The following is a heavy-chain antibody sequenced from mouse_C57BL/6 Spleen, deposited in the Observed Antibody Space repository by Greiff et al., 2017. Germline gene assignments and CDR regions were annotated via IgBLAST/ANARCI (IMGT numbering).Heavy chain of an antibody. J-gene: IGHJ2*01. D-gene: IGHD2-2*01. CDR1: GYAFTNYL. Sequence: VKLQESGAELVRPGTSVKVSCKASGYAFTNYLIEWVKQRPGQGLEWIGVINPGSGGTNYNEKFKGKATLTADKSSSTAYMQLSSLTSEDSAVYFCARFDGVVTTGGYFCYWGQGTTLTVAS. V-gene: IGHV1-54*01. CDR2: INPGSGGT. CDR3: ARFDGVVTTGGYFCY.